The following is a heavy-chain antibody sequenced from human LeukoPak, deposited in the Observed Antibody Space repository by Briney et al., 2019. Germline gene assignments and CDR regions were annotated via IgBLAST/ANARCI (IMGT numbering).Heavy chain of an antibody. CDR2: IYSAGNT. D-gene: IGHD4/OR15-4a*01. Sequence: GGSLRLPCVASGLSVTSNYMSWVRQAPGKGLEWVSVIYSAGNTYYADSVKGRFTISRDSSKNMLYLQMDSLRAEDTAVYFCASGVVSAKKQFDYWGQGTLVTVSS. V-gene: IGHV3-66*02. CDR1: GLSVTSNY. CDR3: ASGVVSAKKQFDY. J-gene: IGHJ4*02.